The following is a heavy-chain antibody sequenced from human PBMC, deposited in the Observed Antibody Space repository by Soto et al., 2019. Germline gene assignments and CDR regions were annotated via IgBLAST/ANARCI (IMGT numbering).Heavy chain of an antibody. V-gene: IGHV4-39*01. CDR3: ARQSSGWYNWFDP. D-gene: IGHD6-19*01. J-gene: IGHJ5*02. CDR2: IYYSGSI. CDR1: GGSISSSSYY. Sequence: QLQLQESGPGLVKPSETLSLTCSVSGGSISSSSYYWGWIRQPPGKGLEWIGSIYYSGSIYYNPSLKSRVTISVETSKNLFSLKLSSVTAAETAVYYCARQSSGWYNWFDPWGQGTLVTVSS.